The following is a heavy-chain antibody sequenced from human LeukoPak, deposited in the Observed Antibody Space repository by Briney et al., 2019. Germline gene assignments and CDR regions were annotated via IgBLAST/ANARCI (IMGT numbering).Heavy chain of an antibody. CDR3: AKEPYSGSQLLDY. CDR1: GFTFSSHA. J-gene: IGHJ4*02. V-gene: IGHV3-23*01. CDR2: ISTSGGST. Sequence: GGSLRLSCAASGFTFSSHAMSWVRQAPGKGLEWVSAISTSGGSTYYADSVKGRFTISRDNSKHALYLQMNSLRAEDTAVYYCAKEPYSGSQLLDYWGQGTLATVSS. D-gene: IGHD1-26*01.